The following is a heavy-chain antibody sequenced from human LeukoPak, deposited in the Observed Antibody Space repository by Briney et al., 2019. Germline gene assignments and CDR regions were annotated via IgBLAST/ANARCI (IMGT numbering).Heavy chain of an antibody. CDR2: ISSSGTTI. CDR3: ARDYYGSYDMDV. Sequence: PGGSLRLSCAASGFTFSTYKMNWVRQAPGKGLEWVSCISSSGTTIYYADSVKGRFTISRDNAKNSLYLQMNSLRAEDTAVYYCARDYYGSYDMDVWGKGTTVTVSS. V-gene: IGHV3-48*03. J-gene: IGHJ6*04. CDR1: GFTFSTYK. D-gene: IGHD3-10*01.